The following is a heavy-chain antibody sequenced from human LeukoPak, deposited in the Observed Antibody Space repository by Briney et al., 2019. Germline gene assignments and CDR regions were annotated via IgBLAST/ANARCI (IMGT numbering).Heavy chain of an antibody. CDR3: ARGYDSNGYVYYYYYMDV. CDR1: GGSFSGYY. J-gene: IGHJ6*03. Sequence: SETLSLTCAVYGGSFSGYYWSWIRQPPGKGLEWIGEINHSGSTNYNPSLKSRVTISVDTSKNHFSLKLSSVTAADTAVYCCARGYDSNGYVYYYYYMDVWGKGTTVTVSS. V-gene: IGHV4-34*01. CDR2: INHSGST. D-gene: IGHD3-22*01.